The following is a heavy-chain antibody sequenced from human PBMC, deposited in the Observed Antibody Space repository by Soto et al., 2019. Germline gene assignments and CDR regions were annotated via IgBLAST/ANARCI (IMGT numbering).Heavy chain of an antibody. CDR2: MSHSGGT. CDR3: ARVERGTATTVVDAFDI. V-gene: IGHV4-34*01. J-gene: IGHJ3*02. CDR1: GGFVSSGSYY. Sequence: QVQLQQWGAGLLKPSETLSLTCAVYGGFVSSGSYYWSWIRQPPGKGLEWIGDMSHSGGTHFNPSLKSRVTLSVDTSKNQFSLKMSSVTAADTALYYCARVERGTATTVVDAFDIWGPGTMVTVSS. D-gene: IGHD1-1*01.